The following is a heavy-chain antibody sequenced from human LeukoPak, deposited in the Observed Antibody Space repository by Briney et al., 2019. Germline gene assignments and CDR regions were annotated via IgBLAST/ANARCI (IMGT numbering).Heavy chain of an antibody. Sequence: GASVKVSCKASGYTFTSYYMHWVRQAPGQGLEWMGIINPSGGSTSYAQKFQGRVTMTRDMSTSTVYMELSSLRSEDTAVYYCAREMEVGATDDAFDIWGQGTMVTVSS. V-gene: IGHV1-46*01. CDR2: INPSGGST. CDR1: GYTFTSYY. CDR3: AREMEVGATDDAFDI. D-gene: IGHD1-26*01. J-gene: IGHJ3*02.